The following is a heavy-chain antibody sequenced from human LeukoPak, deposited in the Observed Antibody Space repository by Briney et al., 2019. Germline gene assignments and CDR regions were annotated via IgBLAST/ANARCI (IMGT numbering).Heavy chain of an antibody. Sequence: GESLKISCQSSGHNFIYYWIAWVRQMPGRGLEWMGIIYPGDSDTRYSPSFQGQVTISADKSLSTAFLQLKSLKASDTAMCYCARQDGNSEFYFDSWGQGTLVTVSS. V-gene: IGHV5-51*01. CDR2: IYPGDSDT. D-gene: IGHD4-23*01. J-gene: IGHJ4*02. CDR3: ARQDGNSEFYFDS. CDR1: GHNFIYYW.